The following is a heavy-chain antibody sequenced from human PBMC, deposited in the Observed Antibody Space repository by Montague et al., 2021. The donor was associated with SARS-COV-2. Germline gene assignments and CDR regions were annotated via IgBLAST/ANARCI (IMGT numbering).Heavy chain of an antibody. CDR3: ACGEITTQRLTYYDGMDV. J-gene: IGHJ6*02. CDR1: GGSFSGYY. CDR2: INHSGST. V-gene: IGHV4-34*01. D-gene: IGHD4-11*01. Sequence: SETLSLTCAVYGGSFSGYYWTWIRQSPRKGLEWIGEINHSGSTNYNPSPKSRVTITVDTSKNQFSLKLSPVTAADTAVYYCACGEITTQRLTYYDGMDVWGQGTTVTVSS.